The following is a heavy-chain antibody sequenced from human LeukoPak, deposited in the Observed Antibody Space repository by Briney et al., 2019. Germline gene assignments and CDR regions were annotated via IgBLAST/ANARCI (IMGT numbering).Heavy chain of an antibody. CDR2: FDPEDGET. CDR3: AREDGSGWYFDY. Sequence: ASVKVSCKVSGYTLTELSMHWVRQAPGKGLEWMGGFDPEDGETIYAQKFQGRVTMTEDTSTDTAYMELRSLRSDDTAVYYCAREDGSGWYFDYWGQGTLVTVSS. CDR1: GYTLTELS. D-gene: IGHD6-19*01. J-gene: IGHJ4*02. V-gene: IGHV1-24*01.